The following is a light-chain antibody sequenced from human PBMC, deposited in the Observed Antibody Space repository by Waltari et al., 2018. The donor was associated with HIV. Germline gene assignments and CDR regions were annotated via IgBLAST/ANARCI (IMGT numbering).Light chain of an antibody. J-gene: IGKJ1*01. CDR3: QKYNSAPHT. V-gene: IGKV1-27*01. Sequence: DIRMTQSPSSLSASVGDRITITCRASQDISSSLAWYQQMPGTVPKLVIFSASSLQSGVSSRFSGSGSGTYFTLTISSLQPEDVATYFCQKYNSAPHTFGQGTRVEI. CDR2: SAS. CDR1: QDISSS.